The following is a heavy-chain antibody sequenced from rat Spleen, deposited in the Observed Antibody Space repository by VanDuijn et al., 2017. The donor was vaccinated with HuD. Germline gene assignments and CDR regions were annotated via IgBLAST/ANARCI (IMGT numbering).Heavy chain of an antibody. D-gene: IGHD1-11*01. V-gene: IGHV5-20*01. J-gene: IGHJ2*01. Sequence: EVQLVESGGGLVQPGRSLKLSCAASGFTFSDYYMAWVRQAPTQGLEWVASISYDGGSTFYRDSVKGRFTISRDDATSSLYLQMDSLRSEDTATYYCARSGGIVDYWGQGVMVTVSS. CDR1: GFTFSDYY. CDR3: ARSGGIVDY. CDR2: ISYDGGST.